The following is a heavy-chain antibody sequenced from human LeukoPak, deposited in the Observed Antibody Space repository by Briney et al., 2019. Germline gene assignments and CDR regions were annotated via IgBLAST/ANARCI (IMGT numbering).Heavy chain of an antibody. V-gene: IGHV4-4*09. CDR3: AKLGSYHDF. CDR2: INTSGDS. D-gene: IGHD1-26*01. CDR1: GASISNYY. Sequence: SETLSLTCTVSGASISNYYWSWIRQTPEQGLEWMGHINTSGDSRYYPSLDSRLTMLIDTSRNQLSLKLTSVTAADTAVYFCAKLGSYHDFWGQGALVTVSS. J-gene: IGHJ4*02.